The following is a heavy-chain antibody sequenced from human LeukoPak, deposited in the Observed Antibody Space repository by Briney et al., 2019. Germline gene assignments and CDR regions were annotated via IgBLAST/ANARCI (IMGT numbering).Heavy chain of an antibody. Sequence: PGGSLRLSCAASGFTFSNAWMSWVRQAPGKGLEWVGRITSKTDGGTTDYAAPVKGRFTISRDDSKNTLYLQMNSLKTEDTAVYYCTTAGYSRYAGGQGTLVTVSS. CDR3: TTAGYSRYA. CDR1: GFTFSNAW. CDR2: ITSKTDGGTT. V-gene: IGHV3-15*01. D-gene: IGHD6-13*01. J-gene: IGHJ4*02.